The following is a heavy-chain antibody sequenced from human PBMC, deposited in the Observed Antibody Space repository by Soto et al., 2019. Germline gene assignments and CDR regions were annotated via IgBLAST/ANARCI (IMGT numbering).Heavy chain of an antibody. CDR2: IYYSGST. D-gene: IGHD6-13*01. Sequence: PSETLSLTCTVSGGSISSSSYYWGWIRQPPGKGLEWIGSIYYSGSTYYNPSLKSRVTISVDTSKNQFSLKLSSVTAADTAVYYCARHRNRGNSSSWAYFQHWGQGTLVTVSS. CDR1: GGSISSSSYY. CDR3: ARHRNRGNSSSWAYFQH. J-gene: IGHJ1*01. V-gene: IGHV4-39*01.